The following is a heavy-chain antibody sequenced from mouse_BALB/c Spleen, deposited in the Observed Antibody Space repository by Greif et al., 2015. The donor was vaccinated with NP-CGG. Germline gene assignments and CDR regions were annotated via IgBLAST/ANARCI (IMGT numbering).Heavy chain of an antibody. D-gene: IGHD1-1*01. J-gene: IGHJ2*01. CDR1: GFNIKDTY. V-gene: IGHV14-3*02. CDR3: ALYYYGSSGFDY. CDR2: IDPANGNT. Sequence: LVESGAELVKPGASVKLSCTASGFNIKDTYMHWVKQRPEQGLEWIGRIDPANGNTKYDPKFQGKATITADTSSNTAYPQLSSLTSEDTAVYYCALYYYGSSGFDYWGQGTTLTVSS.